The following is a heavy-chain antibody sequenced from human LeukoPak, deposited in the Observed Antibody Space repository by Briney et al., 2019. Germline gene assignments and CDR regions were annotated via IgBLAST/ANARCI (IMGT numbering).Heavy chain of an antibody. CDR3: ARYDDYSNYYYFDY. Sequence: ASVKVSCKASGYTFTSYGISLVRQAPGQGLEWMGWISAYNGNTNYAQKLQGRVTMTTDTSTSTAYMELRSLRSDDTAVYYCARYDDYSNYYYFDYWGQGTLVTVSS. J-gene: IGHJ4*02. CDR2: ISAYNGNT. V-gene: IGHV1-18*01. D-gene: IGHD4-4*01. CDR1: GYTFTSYG.